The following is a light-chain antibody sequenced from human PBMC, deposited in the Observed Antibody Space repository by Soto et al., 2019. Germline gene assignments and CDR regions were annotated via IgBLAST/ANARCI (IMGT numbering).Light chain of an antibody. V-gene: IGKV3-20*01. CDR3: QQCGSSPS. Sequence: EIVLTQSPGTLSLSPGERATLSCRASPSVSSSYLAWYQQKPGQAPSLRIYDTSNRATGIPDRFSGSGSGTDFTFAISRLEPEDFAVYYCQQCGSSPSFGQGTKVELK. J-gene: IGKJ1*01. CDR2: DTS. CDR1: PSVSSSY.